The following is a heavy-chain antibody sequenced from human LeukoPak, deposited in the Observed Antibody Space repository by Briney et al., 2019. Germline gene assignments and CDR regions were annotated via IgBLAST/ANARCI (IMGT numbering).Heavy chain of an antibody. CDR3: ARRISSWAAGYFDY. CDR2: IYPGDSDT. Sequence: GEALKTSCRGSGYSFTSYWIGWVRQMPGKGLEWMGIIYPGDSDTRYSPSFQGQVTISADKSISTAYLQWSSLKASDTAMYYCARRISSWAAGYFDYWGQGTLVTVSS. CDR1: GYSFTSYW. V-gene: IGHV5-51*01. D-gene: IGHD6-13*01. J-gene: IGHJ4*02.